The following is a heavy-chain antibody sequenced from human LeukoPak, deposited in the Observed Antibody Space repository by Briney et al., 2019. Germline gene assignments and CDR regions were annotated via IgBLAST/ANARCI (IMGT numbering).Heavy chain of an antibody. CDR1: GGTFSSYV. Sequence: ASVKVSCKASGGTFSSYVISWVRQAPGQGLEWMGGIIPIFGTANYAQKFQGRVTITADESTSTAYMELSSLRSEDTAVYYCARTYYYDSSGYYPDYYYGMDVWGQGTTVTVSS. J-gene: IGHJ6*02. CDR3: ARTYYYDSSGYYPDYYYGMDV. CDR2: IIPIFGTA. D-gene: IGHD3-22*01. V-gene: IGHV1-69*01.